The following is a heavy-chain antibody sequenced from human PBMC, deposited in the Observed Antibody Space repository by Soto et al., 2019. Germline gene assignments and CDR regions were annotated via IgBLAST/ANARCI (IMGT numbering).Heavy chain of an antibody. J-gene: IGHJ6*02. CDR1: GFTFSRYG. Sequence: GGSLRLSCAASGFTFSRYGMNWVRQAPGKGLEWVAVISYDGSNKYYADSVKGRFTISRDNSKNTLYLQMNSLRAEDTAVYYCARELSMTEGYYYYGMDVWGQGTTVTVSS. CDR3: ARELSMTEGYYYYGMDV. CDR2: ISYDGSNK. V-gene: IGHV3-30*03. D-gene: IGHD3-22*01.